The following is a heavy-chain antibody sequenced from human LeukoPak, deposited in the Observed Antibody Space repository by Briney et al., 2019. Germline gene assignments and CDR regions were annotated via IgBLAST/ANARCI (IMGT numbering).Heavy chain of an antibody. Sequence: SSETLSLTCTVSGGSISSYYWSWARQPPGKGLEWIGYIYYSGSTNYNPSLRSRVTISVDTSKNQFSLKLSSVTAADTAVYYCARVDTALVTFDYWGQGTLLTVSS. D-gene: IGHD5-18*01. CDR1: GGSISSYY. J-gene: IGHJ4*02. CDR2: IYYSGST. CDR3: ARVDTALVTFDY. V-gene: IGHV4-59*01.